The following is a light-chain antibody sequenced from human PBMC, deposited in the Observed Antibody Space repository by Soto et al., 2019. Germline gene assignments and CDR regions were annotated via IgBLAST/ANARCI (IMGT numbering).Light chain of an antibody. J-gene: IGKJ3*01. Sequence: DIQMTQSPSSLSASVGDRATITCRASQVIRNDLAWYQQKPGKAPKRLIYAAFSLQSGVPSRFSASGSGTEFTLTISSLQPEDFATYYCLQHNAFPFTFGHGTKVDIK. V-gene: IGKV1-17*01. CDR1: QVIRND. CDR3: LQHNAFPFT. CDR2: AAF.